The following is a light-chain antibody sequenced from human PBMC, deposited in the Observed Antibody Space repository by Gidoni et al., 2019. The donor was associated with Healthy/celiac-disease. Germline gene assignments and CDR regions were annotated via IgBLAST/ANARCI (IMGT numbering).Light chain of an antibody. J-gene: IGKJ4*01. Sequence: DIQMTQSPSSLSASVGDRVTITCRASQSISSYLNWYQQKPGKAPKLLIYAASSLQSGVPSRFSGSGSGTDFTLTISSLQPEDIATYYCQQSYSTPRIFXGXTKVEIK. CDR1: QSISSY. CDR3: QQSYSTPRI. V-gene: IGKV1-39*01. CDR2: AAS.